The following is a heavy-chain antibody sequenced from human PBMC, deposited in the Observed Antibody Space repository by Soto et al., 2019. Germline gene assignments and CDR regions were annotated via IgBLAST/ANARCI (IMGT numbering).Heavy chain of an antibody. Sequence: EVQLLESGGGLVQPGGSLRLSCAASGFTFSTYTMSWVRQAPGKGLEWVAAISGSGDSTSYADSVKGRFTISRDNSKSTLYLQMSSLRAEDTAIYYCARSYRAGDYHFGLWGQGTLVTVSS. CDR2: ISGSGDST. J-gene: IGHJ4*02. V-gene: IGHV3-23*01. D-gene: IGHD4-17*01. CDR3: ARSYRAGDYHFGL. CDR1: GFTFSTYT.